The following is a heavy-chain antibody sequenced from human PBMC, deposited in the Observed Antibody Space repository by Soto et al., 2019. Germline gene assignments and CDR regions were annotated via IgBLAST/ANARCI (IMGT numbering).Heavy chain of an antibody. J-gene: IGHJ6*02. V-gene: IGHV5-51*01. Sequence: EVQLVQSGAEVKKPGESLKISCKGSGYSCTSYWIGWVRQIPGKGLEWMGIIYPGDSDTRYSPSFQGQVTISADKSISTAYLKWSSLKASDTAMYYCARLDTSGYYSKPRDYYYYGMDVWGQGTTVTVSS. CDR2: IYPGDSDT. D-gene: IGHD3-22*01. CDR3: ARLDTSGYYSKPRDYYYYGMDV. CDR1: GYSCTSYW.